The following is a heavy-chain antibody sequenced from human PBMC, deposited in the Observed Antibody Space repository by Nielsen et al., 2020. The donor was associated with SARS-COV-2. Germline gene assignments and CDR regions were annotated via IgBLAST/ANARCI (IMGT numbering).Heavy chain of an antibody. CDR2: IWYDGSNK. Sequence: GGSLRLSCAASGFTFSSYAMHWVRQAPGKGLEWVAVIWYDGSNKYYADSVKGRFTISRDNSKNTLYLQMNSLRAEDTAVYYCASNYGDYVGVYWGQGTLVTVSS. CDR1: GFTFSSYA. D-gene: IGHD4-17*01. J-gene: IGHJ4*02. V-gene: IGHV3-33*08. CDR3: ASNYGDYVGVY.